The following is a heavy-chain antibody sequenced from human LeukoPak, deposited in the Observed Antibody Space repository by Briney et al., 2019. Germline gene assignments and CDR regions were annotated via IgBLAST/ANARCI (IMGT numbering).Heavy chain of an antibody. V-gene: IGHV1-46*01. CDR1: GYTFTGYY. CDR2: INPRGGST. D-gene: IGHD2-8*01. CDR3: ARDCINAVCPFDY. J-gene: IGHJ4*02. Sequence: ASVKVSCKASGYTFTGYYMHWVRQAPGQGLEWMGIINPRGGSTTYAQKFQGRVTMTRDMSTSTVYMELSSLRSEDTAVYYCARDCINAVCPFDYWGQGTLVTVSS.